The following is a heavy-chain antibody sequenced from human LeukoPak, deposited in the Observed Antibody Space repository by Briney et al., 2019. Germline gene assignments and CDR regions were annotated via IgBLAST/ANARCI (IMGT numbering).Heavy chain of an antibody. Sequence: SETLSLTCTVSGGSISSYYWSWIRQPPGKGLEWIGYIYYSGSTNYNPSLRSRVTISVDTSKNQFSLKLSSVSAADTAVYYCARAKTLYCSSTSCHYYYGMDVWGKGTTVTVSS. D-gene: IGHD2-2*01. CDR1: GGSISSYY. J-gene: IGHJ6*04. V-gene: IGHV4-59*01. CDR2: IYYSGST. CDR3: ARAKTLYCSSTSCHYYYGMDV.